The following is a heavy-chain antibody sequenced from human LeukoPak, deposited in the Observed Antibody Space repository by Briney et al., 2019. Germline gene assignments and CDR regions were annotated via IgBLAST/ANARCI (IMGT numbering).Heavy chain of an antibody. Sequence: GSLRLSCTTSGFTLWRHGMHWVRQAPGKGPEWVAVTWYGGSDYADSVRGRFSVSRDIFGNTVYLQMDNLRVEDTALYYCAREQSTSGHAGAFDIWGQGTVVTVSS. CDR3: AREQSTSGHAGAFDI. V-gene: IGHV3-33*01. CDR1: GFTLWRHG. J-gene: IGHJ3*02. D-gene: IGHD5-12*01. CDR2: TWYGGS.